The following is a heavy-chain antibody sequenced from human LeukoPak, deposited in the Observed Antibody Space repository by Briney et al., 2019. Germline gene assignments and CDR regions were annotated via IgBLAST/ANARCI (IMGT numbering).Heavy chain of an antibody. CDR3: ARGTAPRPGY. J-gene: IGHJ4*02. CDR1: GVSIRSYY. Sequence: SETLSLTCTVSGVSIRSYYWSWIRQPPGKGLEWIGYIYYSGSTNYNPSLKSRVTISADTSKNQISLSLSSVTAADTAVYYCARGTAPRPGYWGQGTLVTVSS. D-gene: IGHD6-6*01. V-gene: IGHV4-59*01. CDR2: IYYSGST.